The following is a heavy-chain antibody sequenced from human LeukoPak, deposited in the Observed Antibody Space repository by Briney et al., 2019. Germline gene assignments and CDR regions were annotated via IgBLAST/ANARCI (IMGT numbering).Heavy chain of an antibody. Sequence: GGSLRLSCAASGFTFSEYAMHWVRQAPGRGLEWVAVVSYSGMKTSYADSVKGRFTISRDNAKNSLYLQMNSLRAEDTAVYYCAELGITMIGGVWGKGTTVTISS. D-gene: IGHD3-10*02. CDR2: VSYSGMKT. CDR1: GFTFSEYA. CDR3: AELGITMIGGV. V-gene: IGHV3-30*04. J-gene: IGHJ6*04.